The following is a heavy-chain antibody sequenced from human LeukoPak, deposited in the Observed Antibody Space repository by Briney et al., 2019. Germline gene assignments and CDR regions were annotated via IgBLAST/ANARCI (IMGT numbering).Heavy chain of an antibody. J-gene: IGHJ5*02. D-gene: IGHD3-10*01. CDR2: INHSGST. CDR3: ARGRGEGRGISMVRGVRAPSYNWFDP. CDR1: GGSFSVYY. Sequence: SETLSLTCAVYGGSFSVYYWSWIRQPPGKGLEWIGEINHSGSTYYNPSLKSRVTISVDTSKNQFSLKLSSVTAADTAVYYCARGRGEGRGISMVRGVRAPSYNWFDPWGHGTLVTVSS. V-gene: IGHV4-34*01.